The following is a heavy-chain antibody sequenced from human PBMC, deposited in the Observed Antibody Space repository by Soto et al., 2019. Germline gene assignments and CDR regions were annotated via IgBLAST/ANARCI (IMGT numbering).Heavy chain of an antibody. D-gene: IGHD3-16*01. CDR1: GGTFSSYA. Sequence: QGQLVQSGDEVKNPWSSVKVSCKASGGTFSSYAISWVRQAPGQGLEWMGGIIPIFGTANYAQKFQGRVTITADETTSTADMELSSLRSEDTAVYDCARGGGKGSRGWFDPCGQGTLVTVSS. V-gene: IGHV1-69*01. CDR2: IIPIFGTA. CDR3: ARGGGKGSRGWFDP. J-gene: IGHJ5*02.